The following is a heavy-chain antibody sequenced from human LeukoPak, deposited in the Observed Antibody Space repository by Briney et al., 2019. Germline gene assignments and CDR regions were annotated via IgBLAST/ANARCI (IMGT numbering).Heavy chain of an antibody. D-gene: IGHD2/OR15-2a*01. CDR1: GGSISSSNW. CDR2: IYHSGTT. V-gene: IGHV4-4*02. CDR3: ARTPRLVLQAFDI. Sequence: SETLSLTCAVSGGSISSSNWWSWVRQPPGKGLEWIGEIYHSGTTNYNPSLKSRVTISVDKSKNQFPLKLSSVTAADTAVYYCARTPRLVLQAFDIWGHGTLVTVSS. J-gene: IGHJ3*02.